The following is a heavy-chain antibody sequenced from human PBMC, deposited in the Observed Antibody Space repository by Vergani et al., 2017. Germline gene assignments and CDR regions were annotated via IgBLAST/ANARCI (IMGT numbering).Heavy chain of an antibody. CDR1: GFTFSSYA. J-gene: IGHJ4*02. Sequence: EVQLLESGGGLVQPGGSLRLSCAASGFTFSSYAMSWVRQAPGKGLEWVSAISGSGGSTYYADSVKGRFTISRDNSKNTLYLQMNSLRAEDTAVYYCTRRGRYCSGGSCYRYFDYWGQGTLVTVSS. D-gene: IGHD2-15*01. CDR3: TRRGRYCSGGSCYRYFDY. V-gene: IGHV3-23*01. CDR2: ISGSGGST.